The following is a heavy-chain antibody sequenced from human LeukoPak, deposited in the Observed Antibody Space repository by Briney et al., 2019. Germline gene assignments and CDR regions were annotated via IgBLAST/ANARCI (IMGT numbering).Heavy chain of an antibody. Sequence: PGGSLRPSCAASGFTFSSYAMHWVRQAPGKGLEWVAVISYDGSNKYYADSVKGRFTISRDNSKNTLYLQMNSLRAEDTAVYYCARDLGPVATAGTEFDYWGQGTLVTVSS. CDR2: ISYDGSNK. CDR3: ARDLGPVATAGTEFDY. J-gene: IGHJ4*02. CDR1: GFTFSSYA. D-gene: IGHD6-13*01. V-gene: IGHV3-30*04.